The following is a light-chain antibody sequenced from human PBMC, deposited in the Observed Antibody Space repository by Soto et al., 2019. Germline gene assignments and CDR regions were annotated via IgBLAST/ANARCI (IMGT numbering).Light chain of an antibody. CDR2: EGN. J-gene: IGLJ1*01. V-gene: IGLV2-23*01. Sequence: QSALTQPASVSGSPGQSITISCTGTNSDVGNYNLVSWYQQHPGKTPKLIIYEGNKRPPGVSDRFSGSKSGDTASLTISGLLAADEADYFCKSYAGSNTYVFGSGTKLTVL. CDR1: NSDVGNYNL. CDR3: KSYAGSNTYV.